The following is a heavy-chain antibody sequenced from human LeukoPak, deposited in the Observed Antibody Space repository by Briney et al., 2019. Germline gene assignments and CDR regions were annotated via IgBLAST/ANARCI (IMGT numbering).Heavy chain of an antibody. Sequence: SVKVSCKASGGTFSSYAISWVRQAPGQGLEWMGRIIPIFGTANHAQKFQGRVTITRNTSISTAYMELSSLRSEDTAVYYCARALRRGGTTGYNWFDPWGQGTLVTVSS. V-gene: IGHV1-69*05. CDR1: GGTFSSYA. D-gene: IGHD1-1*01. J-gene: IGHJ5*02. CDR2: IIPIFGTA. CDR3: ARALRRGGTTGYNWFDP.